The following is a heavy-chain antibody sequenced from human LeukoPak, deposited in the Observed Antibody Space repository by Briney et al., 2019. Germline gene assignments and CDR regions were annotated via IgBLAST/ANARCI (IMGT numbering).Heavy chain of an antibody. V-gene: IGHV3-13*01. D-gene: IGHD3-16*01. Sequence: GGSLRLSCAASGFTFSDYDMHWVRQPTGKGLEWVSTIGTAGDTYYPGSVKGRFTISRENAKNSLYLHMNSLTAGDTAVYFCAREGPWGGFDLWGQGTLVTVSS. CDR3: AREGPWGGFDL. CDR1: GFTFSDYD. J-gene: IGHJ5*02. CDR2: IGTAGDT.